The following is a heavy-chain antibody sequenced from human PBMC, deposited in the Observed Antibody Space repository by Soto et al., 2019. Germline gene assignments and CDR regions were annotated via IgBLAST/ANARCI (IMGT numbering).Heavy chain of an antibody. Sequence: QVQLVQSGAEVKKPGASVKVSCKASGYTFTTYGLTWVRQAPGQGLEWMGWISGYNGNTNYAQKLEGRVTMNTDTSTSTAYMELRSLRSDDTAVYYCARVSVAGSGENWFDPWGQGTLVTVSS. D-gene: IGHD6-19*01. CDR3: ARVSVAGSGENWFDP. V-gene: IGHV1-18*01. CDR1: GYTFTTYG. CDR2: ISGYNGNT. J-gene: IGHJ5*02.